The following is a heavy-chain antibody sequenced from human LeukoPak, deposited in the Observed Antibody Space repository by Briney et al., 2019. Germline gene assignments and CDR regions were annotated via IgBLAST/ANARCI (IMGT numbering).Heavy chain of an antibody. CDR1: GGFISSSNYF. J-gene: IGHJ3*02. CDR2: IYYSGST. CDR3: ATYCSTTSCPHRRAFDI. D-gene: IGHD2-2*01. V-gene: IGHV4-39*02. Sequence: SETLSLTCTVSGGFISSSNYFWVWIRQPPGKGLEWIGTIYYSGSTYYNPSLKSRVTISVDTSNDHFSLKLSSVTAADTAVYYCATYCSTTSCPHRRAFDIWGQGTMVTVSS.